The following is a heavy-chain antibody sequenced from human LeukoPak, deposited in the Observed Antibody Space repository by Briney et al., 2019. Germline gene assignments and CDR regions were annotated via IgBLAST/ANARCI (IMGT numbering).Heavy chain of an antibody. Sequence: KPGGSLRLSCAASGFTFSSYSMNWVRQAPGKGLEWVSSISSTSSYIYYADSVKGRSTISRDNAKNSLYLQMNSLRAEDTAVYYWARDQELVPGYFDYWGQGTLVTVSS. CDR2: ISSTSSYI. D-gene: IGHD3-10*01. CDR1: GFTFSSYS. J-gene: IGHJ4*02. V-gene: IGHV3-21*01. CDR3: ARDQELVPGYFDY.